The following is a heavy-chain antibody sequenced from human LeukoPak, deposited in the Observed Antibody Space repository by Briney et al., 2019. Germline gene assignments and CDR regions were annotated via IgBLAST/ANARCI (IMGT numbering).Heavy chain of an antibody. V-gene: IGHV4-59*08. CDR1: GGSISSYY. Sequence: SETLSLTCTVSGGSISSYYWRWIRQPPGKGLEWIGYIYYSGSTNYNPSLKSRVTISVDTSKNQFSPKLSSVTAADTAVYYCARRERRGGIDYWGQGTLVTVSS. CDR3: ARRERRGGIDY. D-gene: IGHD3-10*01. J-gene: IGHJ4*02. CDR2: IYYSGST.